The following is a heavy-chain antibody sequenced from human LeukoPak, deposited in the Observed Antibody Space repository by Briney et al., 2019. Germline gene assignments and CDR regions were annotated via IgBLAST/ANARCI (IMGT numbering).Heavy chain of an antibody. Sequence: GGSLSLSCAASGFTFSSYNMSWVRQAPGKGLEWVSYISSSSSTIYYADSVKDRFTISRDNAKNSLYLQMNSLRDEDTAVYYCARNAPPDYWGQGTLVTVSS. CDR2: ISSSSSTI. CDR3: ARNAPPDY. V-gene: IGHV3-48*02. CDR1: GFTFSSYN. J-gene: IGHJ4*02. D-gene: IGHD2-2*01.